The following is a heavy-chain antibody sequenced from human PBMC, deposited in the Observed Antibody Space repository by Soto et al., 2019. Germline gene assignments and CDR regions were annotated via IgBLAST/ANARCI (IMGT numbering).Heavy chain of an antibody. CDR2: ISYTGAT. J-gene: IGHJ4*02. Sequence: QVHLQESGPGQVRPSQTLSLSCSVSGGSISRGAYFWTWIRQFPGKGLEWIAYISYTGATYYNPSLKRRFTLLADTSKNQFSLKLTSVTSADTAVYYCARGGPVSVSPAWQLLGYFDYWGQGTLVTVSS. CDR3: ARGGPVSVSPAWQLLGYFDY. V-gene: IGHV4-31*03. D-gene: IGHD2-15*01. CDR1: GGSISRGAYF.